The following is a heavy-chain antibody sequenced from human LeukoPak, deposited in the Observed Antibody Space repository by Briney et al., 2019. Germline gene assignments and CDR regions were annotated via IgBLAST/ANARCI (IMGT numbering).Heavy chain of an antibody. CDR1: GGSISSSSYY. D-gene: IGHD2-15*01. CDR3: ARGPRSPYIVVVVAATDAFDI. Sequence: SETLSLTCTVSGGSISSSSYYWGWIRQPPGKGLEWIGSIYYSGSTNYNPSLKSRVTISVGTSKNQFSLKLSSVTAADTAVYYCARGPRSPYIVVVVAATDAFDIWGQGTMVTVSS. CDR2: IYYSGST. J-gene: IGHJ3*02. V-gene: IGHV4-39*07.